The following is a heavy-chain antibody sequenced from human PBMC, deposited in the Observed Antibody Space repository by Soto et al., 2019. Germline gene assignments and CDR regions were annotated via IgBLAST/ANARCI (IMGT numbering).Heavy chain of an antibody. V-gene: IGHV4-59*01. CDR2: IYYSGST. J-gene: IGHJ4*02. CDR1: GGSISSYY. D-gene: IGHD3-10*01. Sequence: SETLSLTCTVSGGSISSYYWSWIRQPPGKGLEWIGYIYYSGSTNYNPSLKSRVTISVDTSKNQFSLKLSSVTAADTAVYYCASITMVRGVSDYWGQGTLVTVSS. CDR3: ASITMVRGVSDY.